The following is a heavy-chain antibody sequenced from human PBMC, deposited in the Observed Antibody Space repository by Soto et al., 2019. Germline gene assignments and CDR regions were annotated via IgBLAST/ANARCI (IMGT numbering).Heavy chain of an antibody. J-gene: IGHJ6*03. CDR1: GGTFRSYT. CDR2: IIPILGIA. D-gene: IGHD3-10*01. CDR3: ARLSGSYYNVDYYYMDV. V-gene: IGHV1-69*02. Sequence: ASVKVSCKASGGTFRSYTISWVRQAPGQGLEWMGRIIPILGIANYAQKFQGRVTITADKSTSTAYMELSSLRSEDTAVYYCARLSGSYYNVDYYYMDVWGKGITVTVSS.